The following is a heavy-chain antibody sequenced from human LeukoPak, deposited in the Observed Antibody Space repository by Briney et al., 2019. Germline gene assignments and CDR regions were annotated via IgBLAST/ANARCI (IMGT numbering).Heavy chain of an antibody. V-gene: IGHV3-23*01. D-gene: IGHD3-16*02. Sequence: PGGSLRLSCAASGFTFSSYAMNCVRQAPGKGLEWVSAISVSGGSTYYADSVKGRFTISRDNSKNTLYLQMNSLRAEDTAVYYCAKDVRSPLPPGIDYWGQGTLVTVSS. CDR3: AKDVRSPLPPGIDY. CDR1: GFTFSSYA. J-gene: IGHJ4*02. CDR2: ISVSGGST.